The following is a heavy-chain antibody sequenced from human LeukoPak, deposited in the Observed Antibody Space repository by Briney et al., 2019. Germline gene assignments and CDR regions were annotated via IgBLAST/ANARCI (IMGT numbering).Heavy chain of an antibody. CDR3: ARDSGSGWYGLSY. CDR2: ISGSGGST. J-gene: IGHJ4*02. CDR1: GFTFSSYA. V-gene: IGHV3-23*01. D-gene: IGHD6-19*01. Sequence: PGGSLRLSCAASGFTFSSYAMSWVRQAPGKGLEWVSAISGSGGSTYYADSVKGRFTISRDNSKNTLYLQMNSLRAEDTAVYYCARDSGSGWYGLSYWGQGTLVTVSS.